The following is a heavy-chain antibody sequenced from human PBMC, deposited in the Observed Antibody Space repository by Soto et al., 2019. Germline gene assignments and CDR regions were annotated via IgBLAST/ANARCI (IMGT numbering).Heavy chain of an antibody. CDR2: ISDSGGST. J-gene: IGHJ4*02. CDR3: AKDGGWSLAVAGLFDY. Sequence: EVHLLEYGGGLVQPGGSLSLSCVVSGSTFSSDDMSWVRQAPGRGLEWVSGISDSGGSTYYADSVKGRFTISRDNAKNTLYLQMKSLRVEDTALYYCAKDGGWSLAVAGLFDYWGPGTQVTVSS. V-gene: IGHV3-23*01. CDR1: GSTFSSDD. D-gene: IGHD6-19*01.